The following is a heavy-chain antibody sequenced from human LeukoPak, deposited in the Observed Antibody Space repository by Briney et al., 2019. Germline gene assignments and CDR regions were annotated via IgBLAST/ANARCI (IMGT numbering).Heavy chain of an antibody. CDR1: GFTFSNYA. CDR2: INGRGPTT. J-gene: IGHJ4*02. V-gene: IGHV3-23*01. D-gene: IGHD6-19*01. CDR3: AQGDGWYYYFEN. Sequence: PGGSLRLSCAASGFTFSNYAMSWVRQAPGKGLEWVSAINGRGPTTYYADSVKGRFTISRDSSKNTLYLQMNSLRAEDTAAYYCAQGDGWYYYFENWGQGTLVTVSS.